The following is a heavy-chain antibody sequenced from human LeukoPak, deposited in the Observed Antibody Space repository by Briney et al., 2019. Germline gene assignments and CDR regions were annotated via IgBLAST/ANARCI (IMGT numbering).Heavy chain of an antibody. CDR2: IYSGGST. CDR1: GFTVSSNY. CDR3: ARGSPGGVRFLEWSGYYFDY. D-gene: IGHD3-3*01. J-gene: IGHJ4*02. Sequence: PGGSLRLSCAASGFTVSSNYMSCVRQAPGKGLEWVSVIYSGGSTYYADSVKGRFTISRDNSKNTLYLQMNSLRAEDTAVYYCARGSPGGVRFLEWSGYYFDYWGQGTLVTVSS. V-gene: IGHV3-53*01.